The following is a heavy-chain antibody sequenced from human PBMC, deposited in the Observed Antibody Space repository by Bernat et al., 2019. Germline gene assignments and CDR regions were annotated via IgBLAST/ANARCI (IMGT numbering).Heavy chain of an antibody. D-gene: IGHD1-26*01. CDR3: ARDLVVGATG. CDR1: GFTFSSYG. V-gene: IGHV3-30*19. CDR2: ISYDGSNK. J-gene: IGHJ4*02. Sequence: QVQLVESGGGVVQPGRSLRLSCAASGFTFSSYGMHWVRQAPGKGLEWVAVISYDGSNKYYADSVKGRFTISRDNSKNTLYLQMNSLRAEDTAVYYCARDLVVGATGWGQGTLVTVSS.